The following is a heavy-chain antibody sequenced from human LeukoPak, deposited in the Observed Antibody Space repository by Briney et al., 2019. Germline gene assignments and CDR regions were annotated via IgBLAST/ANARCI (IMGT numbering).Heavy chain of an antibody. CDR1: GGSISSYA. CDR2: IIPIFGTA. Sequence: SVNVSCKASGGSISSYAISWVRQAPGQGLEWMGGIIPIFGTANYAQKFQGRVTITTDESTSTAYMELSSLRSEDTAVYYCARDRCFSTSCYGGWFDPWGQGTLVTVSS. J-gene: IGHJ5*02. D-gene: IGHD2-2*01. CDR3: ARDRCFSTSCYGGWFDP. V-gene: IGHV1-69*05.